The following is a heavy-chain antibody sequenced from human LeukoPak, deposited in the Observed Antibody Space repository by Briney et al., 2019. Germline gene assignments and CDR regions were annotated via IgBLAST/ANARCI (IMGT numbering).Heavy chain of an antibody. CDR2: IYPGDSDT. Sequence: GGSLKISCKGSGCSFTSYWTGWVRQRPGKGLEGMGIIYPGDSDTRYSPSFQGQVTISADKSISTAYLQWSSLKASDTAMYYCARHEEQLSPGVFDYWGQGTLVTVSS. CDR3: ARHEEQLSPGVFDY. CDR1: GCSFTSYW. D-gene: IGHD6-6*01. V-gene: IGHV5-51*01. J-gene: IGHJ4*02.